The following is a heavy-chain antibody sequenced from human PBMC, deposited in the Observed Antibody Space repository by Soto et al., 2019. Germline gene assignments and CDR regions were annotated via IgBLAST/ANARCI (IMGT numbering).Heavy chain of an antibody. V-gene: IGHV4-31*03. J-gene: IGHJ4*02. Sequence: SETLSLTCTVSGGSISSGGYYWSWIRQHPGKGLEWIGYIYYSGSTYYNPSLKSRVTISVDTSKNQFSLKLSSVTAADTAVYYCARVVVPAAMLDTVYYFDYWGQGTLVTVSS. CDR3: ARVVVPAAMLDTVYYFDY. CDR1: GGSISSGGYY. CDR2: IYYSGST. D-gene: IGHD2-2*01.